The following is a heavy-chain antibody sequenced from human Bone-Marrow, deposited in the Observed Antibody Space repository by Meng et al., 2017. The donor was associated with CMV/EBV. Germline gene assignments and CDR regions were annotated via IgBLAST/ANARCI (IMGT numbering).Heavy chain of an antibody. CDR1: GCSVSSGGYY. CDR3: ARVPAATKWFDP. CDR2: IYYSEST. Sequence: TVSGCSVSSGGYYWGWIRQPPGKGLEWIGYIYYSESTNYNPSLKSRVTISVDTSKNQFSLKLSSVTAADTAVYYCARVPAATKWFDPWGQGTLVTVSS. V-gene: IGHV4-61*08. J-gene: IGHJ5*02. D-gene: IGHD2-2*01.